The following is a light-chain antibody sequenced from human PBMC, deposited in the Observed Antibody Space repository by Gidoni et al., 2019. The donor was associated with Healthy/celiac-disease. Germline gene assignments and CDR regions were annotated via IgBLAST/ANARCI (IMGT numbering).Light chain of an antibody. J-gene: IGKJ1*01. CDR3: QQSYSTPGT. V-gene: IGKV1-39*01. CDR2: AAS. CDR1: QSISSY. Sequence: DIQMTQSPSSLSASVGDRVTITGRASQSISSYLKWYQKKPGTASKLLIYAASSLQRGVPSSFSGSGSGTDFTITISILQTEDFATYYCQQSYSTPGTFGQGTKVEIK.